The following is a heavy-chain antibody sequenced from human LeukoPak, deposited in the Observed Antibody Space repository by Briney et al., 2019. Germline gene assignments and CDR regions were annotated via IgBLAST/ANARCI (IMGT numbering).Heavy chain of an antibody. V-gene: IGHV3-33*01. CDR1: GFTFNTYA. CDR3: ARDYDYGDYPGY. CDR2: IWYDGSRK. J-gene: IGHJ4*02. D-gene: IGHD4-17*01. Sequence: PGGSLRLSCAASGFTFNTYAMHWVRQAPGEGLEWMAVIWYDGSRKEYADSVKGRFTISRDYAKNSLYLQMNSLRAEDTALYYCARDYDYGDYPGYWGQGTLVTVSS.